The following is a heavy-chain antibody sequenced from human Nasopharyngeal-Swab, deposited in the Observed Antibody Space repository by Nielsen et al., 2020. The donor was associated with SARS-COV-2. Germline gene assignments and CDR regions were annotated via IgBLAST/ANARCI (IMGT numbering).Heavy chain of an antibody. Sequence: SETLSLTCAVSDDSISTGRYSWDWIRQPPGKGLEWIGSIYYSGTTYYNPSLKSRVTISVDTSKNQFSLKLNSATAADTAVYYCARWSSWYNWLDPWGQGTQVIVSS. D-gene: IGHD6-13*01. CDR2: IYYSGTT. V-gene: IGHV4-39*01. CDR3: ARWSSWYNWLDP. CDR1: DDSISTGRYS. J-gene: IGHJ5*02.